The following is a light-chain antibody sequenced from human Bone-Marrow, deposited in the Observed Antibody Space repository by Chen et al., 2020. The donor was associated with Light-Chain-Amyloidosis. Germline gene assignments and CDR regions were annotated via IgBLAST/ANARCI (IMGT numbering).Light chain of an antibody. Sequence: SYELTQPPSVSVSPGQTARITCSGDDLPTKYAYWYQQKPGQAPVLVIHTDTERPSGISDRFSGSSSGTTAPLTIGGVQAEDEADYHCQSADSSGTYEVIFGGGTKLTVL. CDR3: QSADSSGTYEVI. CDR2: TDT. J-gene: IGLJ2*01. CDR1: DLPTKY. V-gene: IGLV3-25*03.